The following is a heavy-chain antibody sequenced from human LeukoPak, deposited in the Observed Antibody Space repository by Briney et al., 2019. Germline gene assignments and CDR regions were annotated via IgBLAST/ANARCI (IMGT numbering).Heavy chain of an antibody. Sequence: GGSLRLSCAASGFVFSNYYMNWVRQAPGKGLEWVAHIKQDGSEKNYVDSVKGRFTISRDNAKNSLYLQMNSLRAEDTAVYYCARERWSLYSNDYYYYGLDVWGQGTTVTVSS. CDR1: GFVFSNYY. V-gene: IGHV3-7*01. D-gene: IGHD3-3*01. J-gene: IGHJ6*02. CDR3: ARERWSLYSNDYYYYGLDV. CDR2: IKQDGSEK.